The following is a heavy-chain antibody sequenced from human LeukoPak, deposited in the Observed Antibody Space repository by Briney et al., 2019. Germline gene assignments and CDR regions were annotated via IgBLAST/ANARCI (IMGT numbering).Heavy chain of an antibody. CDR2: IYHSGST. Sequence: SETLSLTCTVSGYSISSGYYWGWIRQPPGKGLEWIGSIYHSGSTYYNPSLKSRVTISVDTSKNQFSLKLSSVTAADTAVYYCARMGGTGEDWGQGTLVTVSS. J-gene: IGHJ4*02. D-gene: IGHD7-27*01. V-gene: IGHV4-38-2*02. CDR1: GYSISSGYY. CDR3: ARMGGTGED.